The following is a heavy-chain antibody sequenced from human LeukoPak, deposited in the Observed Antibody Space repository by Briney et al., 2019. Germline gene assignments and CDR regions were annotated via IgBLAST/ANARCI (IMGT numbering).Heavy chain of an antibody. J-gene: IGHJ5*02. CDR2: IYYSGST. CDR1: GGSISSGDYY. D-gene: IGHD4/OR15-4a*01. Sequence: SSETLSLTCTVSGGSISSGDYYWSWIRQPPGKGLEWIGYIYYSGSTYYNPSLKSQVTISVDTSKNQFSLKLSSVTAADTAVYYCARAVDYNWFDPWGQGTLVTVSS. V-gene: IGHV4-30-4*01. CDR3: ARAVDYNWFDP.